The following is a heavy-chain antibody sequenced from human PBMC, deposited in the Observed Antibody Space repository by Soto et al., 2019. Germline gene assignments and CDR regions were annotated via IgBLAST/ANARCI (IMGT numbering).Heavy chain of an antibody. CDR2: IIPIFGTA. Sequence: WKASVYRMSRDPSSWVLHTTGQGLEWMGGIIPIFGTANYAQKFQGRVTITADESTSTAYMELGSLRAEDTALYYCAKDLSGYDLGAIDYWGHGTLVTVSS. J-gene: IGHJ4*01. D-gene: IGHD5-12*01. CDR1: VYRMSRDP. V-gene: IGHV1-69*01. CDR3: AKDLSGYDLGAIDY.